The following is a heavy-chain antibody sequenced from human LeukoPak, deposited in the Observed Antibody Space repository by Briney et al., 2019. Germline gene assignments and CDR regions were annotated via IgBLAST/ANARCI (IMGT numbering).Heavy chain of an antibody. CDR1: GFSSSDYY. CDR3: ARDGEYSSLFGYFDY. J-gene: IGHJ4*02. V-gene: IGHV3-11*06. D-gene: IGHD6-6*01. CDR2: ISSSSSYI. Sequence: SGGSLRLSCAASGFSSSDYYMSWIRQPPGKGLEWVSYISSSSSYIYYADSVKGRFTISRDNAKNSLYLQMNSLRAEDTAVYYCARDGEYSSLFGYFDYWGQGTLVTVSS.